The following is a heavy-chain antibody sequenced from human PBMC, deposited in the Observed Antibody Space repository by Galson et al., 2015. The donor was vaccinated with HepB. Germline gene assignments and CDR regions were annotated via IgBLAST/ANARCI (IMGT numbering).Heavy chain of an antibody. CDR3: TRKYSATYDY. D-gene: IGHD4/OR15-4a*01. CDR2: VNPTTGAT. CDR1: GYTFTVSY. V-gene: IGHV1-2*02. Sequence: SVKVSCKASGYTFTVSYIHWVRQAPGQGLEWMGRVNPTTGATDYAQKFRDRVTMTRDTSISTAYMQLTSLTSDDTAVYYCTRKYSATYDYWGQGTLVTVSS. J-gene: IGHJ4*02.